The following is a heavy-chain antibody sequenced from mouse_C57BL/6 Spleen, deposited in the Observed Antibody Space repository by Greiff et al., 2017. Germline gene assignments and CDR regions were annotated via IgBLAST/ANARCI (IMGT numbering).Heavy chain of an antibody. Sequence: QVQLQQPGAELVKPGASVKLSCKASGYTFTSYWMQWVKQRPGQGLEWIGKIDPSDSYTNYNQKFKGKATLTVDTSSSTAYMQLSSLTSEDSAFYYCARRGGYDPAMDYWGQGTSVTVSS. J-gene: IGHJ4*01. CDR1: GYTFTSYW. V-gene: IGHV1-50*01. CDR2: IDPSDSYT. CDR3: ARRGGYDPAMDY. D-gene: IGHD2-2*01.